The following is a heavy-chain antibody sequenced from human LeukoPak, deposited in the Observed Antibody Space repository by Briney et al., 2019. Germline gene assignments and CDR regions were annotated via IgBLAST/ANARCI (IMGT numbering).Heavy chain of an antibody. D-gene: IGHD6-19*01. J-gene: IGHJ3*02. Sequence: QPGGSLRLSCAASGFTVSGNYISWVRQAPGKGLEWVSVIYSGGATYYADSVKGRFTISRDNSKNTLYLQMNSLRAEDTAVYYCASSLYIRGWSLNSGAFDIWGQGKMVTVSS. V-gene: IGHV3-53*01. CDR1: GFTVSGNY. CDR3: ASSLYIRGWSLNSGAFDI. CDR2: IYSGGAT.